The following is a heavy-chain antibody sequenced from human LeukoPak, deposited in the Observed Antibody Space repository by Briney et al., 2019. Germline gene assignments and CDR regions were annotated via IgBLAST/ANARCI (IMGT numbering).Heavy chain of an antibody. CDR1: GYTFTSYY. D-gene: IGHD5-24*01. J-gene: IGHJ6*03. Sequence: GASVKVSCKASGYTFTSYYMHWVRQAPGQGLEWMGIINPSGGSTSYAQKFQGRVTITADESTSTAYMELSSLRSEDTAVYYCARGPNVEMATIISPYYYYYMDVWGKGTTVTISS. CDR2: INPSGGST. CDR3: ARGPNVEMATIISPYYYYYMDV. V-gene: IGHV1-46*01.